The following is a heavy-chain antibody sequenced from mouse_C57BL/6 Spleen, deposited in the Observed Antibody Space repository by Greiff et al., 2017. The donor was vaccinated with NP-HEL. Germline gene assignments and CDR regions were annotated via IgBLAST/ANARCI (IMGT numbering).Heavy chain of an antibody. J-gene: IGHJ4*01. V-gene: IGHV1-64*01. CDR1: GYTFTSYW. Sequence: QVQLQQSGAELVKPGASVKLSCTASGYTFTSYWMHWVKQRPGQGLEWIGMIHPNSGSTNYNEKFKSKATLTVDKSSSTAYMQLSSLTSEDSAVYYCARRLYYDYDGKDPNYYAMEGWGQGTSVTVSS. CDR3: ARRLYYDYDGKDPNYYAMEG. CDR2: IHPNSGST. D-gene: IGHD2-4*01.